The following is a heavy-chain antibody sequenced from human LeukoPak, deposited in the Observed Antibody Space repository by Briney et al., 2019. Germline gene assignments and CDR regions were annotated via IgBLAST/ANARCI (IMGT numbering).Heavy chain of an antibody. CDR2: IYSGNSKT. J-gene: IGHJ5*02. CDR3: ARRGVEHNWFDP. Sequence: GESLKISCRGSGYTFSSYWIGWVRQMPGKGLEWMGIIYSGNSKTKYSPSFQGQVTISVDKSISTAYLQWSSLKASDTAVYYCARRGVEHNWFDPWGQGTLVTVSS. V-gene: IGHV5-51*01. CDR1: GYTFSSYW. D-gene: IGHD3-10*01.